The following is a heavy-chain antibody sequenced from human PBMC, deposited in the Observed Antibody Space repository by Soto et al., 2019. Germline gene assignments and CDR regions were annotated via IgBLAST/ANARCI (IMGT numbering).Heavy chain of an antibody. J-gene: IGHJ6*02. CDR2: IYPGDSDT. Sequence: GESLKISCKGSGYSFTSYWIGWVRQMPGKGLEWMGIIYPGDSDTRYSPSFQGQVTISADKSISTAYLQWSSLKASDTAMYYCARHPRSSSSMNYYYGMDVWGQGTTVTVSS. CDR1: GYSFTSYW. V-gene: IGHV5-51*01. D-gene: IGHD6-6*01. CDR3: ARHPRSSSSMNYYYGMDV.